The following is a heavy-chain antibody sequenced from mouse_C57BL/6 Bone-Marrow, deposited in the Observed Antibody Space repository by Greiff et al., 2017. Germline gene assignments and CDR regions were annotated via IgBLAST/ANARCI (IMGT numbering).Heavy chain of an antibody. CDR2: INPNYGTT. D-gene: IGHD1-1*01. V-gene: IGHV1-39*01. Sequence: LVEPGASVKISCKASGYSFTDYNMNWVKQSNGKSLEWIGVINPNYGTTSYNQKFKGKATLTVDQSSSTAYMQLNSLTSEDSADYYCARCGYYYGSSYNAMDYWGQGTSVTVSS. J-gene: IGHJ4*01. CDR1: GYSFTDYN. CDR3: ARCGYYYGSSYNAMDY.